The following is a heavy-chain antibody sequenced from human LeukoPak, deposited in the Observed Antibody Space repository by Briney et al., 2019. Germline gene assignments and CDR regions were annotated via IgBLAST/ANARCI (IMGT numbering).Heavy chain of an antibody. D-gene: IGHD3-22*01. CDR3: AREGTAYDSSGYYYFDY. CDR1: GFTFSSYG. J-gene: IGHJ4*02. CDR2: IWYDGSNK. Sequence: PGGSLRLSCAASGFTFSSYGMHWVRQAPGKGLEWVAVIWYDGSNKYYADSVKGRFTISRDNSKNTLYLQMNSLRAEDTAVYYCAREGTAYDSSGYYYFDYWGQGTLVTVSS. V-gene: IGHV3-33*01.